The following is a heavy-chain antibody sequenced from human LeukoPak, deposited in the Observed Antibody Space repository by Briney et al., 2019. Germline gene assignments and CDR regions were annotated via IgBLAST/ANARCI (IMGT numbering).Heavy chain of an antibody. V-gene: IGHV4-59*01. CDR2: TYYSGNT. D-gene: IGHD3-16*02. CDR1: GGSLSGYY. CDR3: ARGDHYRPGMFAP. Sequence: SETLSLTCTVSGGSLSGYYWNWIRPPPGKGLDWIGYTYYSGNTNYNPSPKSRVTISVDTSNNQFSLKLSSVTAADTAVYYCARGDHYRPGMFAPWGQGTLVTVSS. J-gene: IGHJ5*02.